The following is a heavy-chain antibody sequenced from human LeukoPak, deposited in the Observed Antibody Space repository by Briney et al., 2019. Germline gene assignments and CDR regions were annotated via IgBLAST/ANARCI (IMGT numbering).Heavy chain of an antibody. CDR3: ARDRSISGVVTIDF. V-gene: IGHV3-7*01. CDR2: IKPDGSET. Sequence: GGSLRLSCAASGFTFSKSWMTWVRQAPGKGLQWVANIKPDGSETYYVDSVVGRFTISRDNAKNSVYLQMNSLRAEDTAVYYCARDRSISGVVTIDFWGQGTLVTVSS. D-gene: IGHD3-3*01. CDR1: GFTFSKSW. J-gene: IGHJ4*02.